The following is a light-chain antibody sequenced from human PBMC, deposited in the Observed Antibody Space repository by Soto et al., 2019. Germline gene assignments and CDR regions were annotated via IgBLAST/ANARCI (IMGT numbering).Light chain of an antibody. CDR3: QHYSSYSFT. V-gene: IGKV1-5*03. CDR2: KAS. CDR1: QSISSW. Sequence: DIQMTQTPSTLSAYVGDRVTITCRASQSISSWLAWYQQKPGNAPKLLIQKASTLQSGVPSRFSGSGSGTEFTLTISSLQPDGFATFYCQHYSSYSFTFGPGTRVDIK. J-gene: IGKJ3*01.